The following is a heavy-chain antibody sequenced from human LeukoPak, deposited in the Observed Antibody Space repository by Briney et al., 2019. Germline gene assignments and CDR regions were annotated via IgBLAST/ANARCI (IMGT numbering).Heavy chain of an antibody. CDR3: ARIRQDIVVVPAAIRGYYYYYMDV. J-gene: IGHJ6*03. V-gene: IGHV4-39*07. D-gene: IGHD2-2*02. Sequence: GXVRQPXGXGLEWVGSIYYXGSTYYNPSLKSRVTISVDTSKNQFSLKLSSVTAADTAVYYCARIRQDIVVVPAAIRGYYYYYMDVWGKGTTVTVSS. CDR2: IYYXGST.